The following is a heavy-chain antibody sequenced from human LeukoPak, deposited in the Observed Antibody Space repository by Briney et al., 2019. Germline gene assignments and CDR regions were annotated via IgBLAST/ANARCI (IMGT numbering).Heavy chain of an antibody. Sequence: GRSLRLSCAASGFTFSSYAMHWVRQAPGKGLEWVAIISYDGSNKYHADSVKGRFTISRDNSKNTLYLQMNSLRAEDTALYYCAITSGSSFDFWGRGTLVSVFS. CDR3: AITSGSSFDF. D-gene: IGHD1-26*01. CDR2: ISYDGSNK. V-gene: IGHV3-30-3*01. CDR1: GFTFSSYA. J-gene: IGHJ4*01.